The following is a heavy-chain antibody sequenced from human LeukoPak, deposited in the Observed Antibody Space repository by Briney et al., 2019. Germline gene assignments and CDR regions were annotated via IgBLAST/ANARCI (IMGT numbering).Heavy chain of an antibody. D-gene: IGHD2-2*01. CDR3: ARTVVVPAATHYFDY. CDR2: INHSGST. J-gene: IGHJ4*02. CDR1: GGSFSGYY. V-gene: IGHV4-34*01. Sequence: SETLSLTCAVYGGSFSGYYWSWIRQPPGKGLEWIGEINHSGSTNYNPSLKSRVTISVDTSKNQFSLKLSSVTAADTAVYYCARTVVVPAATHYFDYWGQGTLVTVSS.